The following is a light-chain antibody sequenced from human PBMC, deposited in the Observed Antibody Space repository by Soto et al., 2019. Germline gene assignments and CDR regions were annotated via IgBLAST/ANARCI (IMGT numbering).Light chain of an antibody. Sequence: DIQMTQSPSTLSASVGDRVTITCRASQSIGVWLAWYQQKPGTAPKLLIYKTSTLDSGVPLRFSGSGSGTEFTLTLSSLQPDDFAPYYCQQYINYFRTFGQGTKVEIK. J-gene: IGKJ1*01. CDR2: KTS. CDR1: QSIGVW. V-gene: IGKV1-5*03. CDR3: QQYINYFRT.